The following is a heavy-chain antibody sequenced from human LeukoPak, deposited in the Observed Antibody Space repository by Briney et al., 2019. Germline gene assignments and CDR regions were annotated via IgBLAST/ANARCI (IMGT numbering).Heavy chain of an antibody. J-gene: IGHJ4*02. CDR1: GLAFTNSW. CDR2: IKQDGSEK. V-gene: IGHV3-7*01. Sequence: GGSLRLSCAASGLAFTNSWMSWVRQTPGEGLEWVANIKQDGSEKYYVDSVKGRFTISRDNAKNSLYLQMNSLTAEDTALYYCARLSTAVAGDDYWGQGTLVTVSS. D-gene: IGHD6-19*01. CDR3: ARLSTAVAGDDY.